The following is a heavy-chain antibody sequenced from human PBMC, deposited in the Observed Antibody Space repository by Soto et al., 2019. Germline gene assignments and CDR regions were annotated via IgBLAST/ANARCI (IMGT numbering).Heavy chain of an antibody. Sequence: GASVKVSCKASGYTFTSYDINWVRQATGQGLEWMGWMNPNSGNTGYAQKFQGRVTTTRNTSISTAYMELSSLRSEDTAVYYCARGQYYYDSSGYHDAFDIWGQGTMVTVSS. CDR2: MNPNSGNT. CDR3: ARGQYYYDSSGYHDAFDI. V-gene: IGHV1-8*01. CDR1: GYTFTSYD. D-gene: IGHD3-22*01. J-gene: IGHJ3*02.